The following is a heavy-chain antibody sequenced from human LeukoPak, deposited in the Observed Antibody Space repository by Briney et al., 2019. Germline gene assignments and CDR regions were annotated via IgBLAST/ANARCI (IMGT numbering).Heavy chain of an antibody. Sequence: SETLSLTCTVSGGSISSYYWSWIRQPAGKGLEWLGRIYTSGITNYNPSLKSRVTMSVDTSKNQFSLKLSSVTAADTAVYYCARSYSYYYYMDVWGKGTTVTVSS. V-gene: IGHV4-4*07. CDR2: IYTSGIT. J-gene: IGHJ6*03. CDR3: ARSYSYYYYMDV. CDR1: GGSISSYY. D-gene: IGHD2-21*01.